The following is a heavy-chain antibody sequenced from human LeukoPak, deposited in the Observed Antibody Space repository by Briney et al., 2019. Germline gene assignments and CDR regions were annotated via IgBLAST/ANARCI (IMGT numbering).Heavy chain of an antibody. CDR2: INHSGST. V-gene: IGHV4-34*01. CDR3: ARGYVGGNGFH. J-gene: IGHJ4*02. D-gene: IGHD4-23*01. CDR1: GGSFSGYY. Sequence: SETLSLPCAAYGGSFSGYYWSWIRQPPGKGLEWIGEINHSGSTNYNPSLKSRVTISVDTSKNQFSLKLSSVTAADTAVYYCARGYVGGNGFHWGQGTLVTVSS.